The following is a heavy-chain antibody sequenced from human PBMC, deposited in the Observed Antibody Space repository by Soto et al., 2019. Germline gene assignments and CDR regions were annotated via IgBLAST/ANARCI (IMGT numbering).Heavy chain of an antibody. CDR1: GGSFSGYY. V-gene: IGHV4-34*01. Sequence: QVQLQQWGAGLLKPSETLSLTCAVYGGSFSGYYWSWIRQPPGKGLEWIGEINHSGSTNYNPSLKSRVTISVDKSKNQFSLKLSSVTAADTAVYYCARGSASKWYSSSWYSGNWFDPWGQGTLVTVSS. D-gene: IGHD6-13*01. CDR2: INHSGST. J-gene: IGHJ5*02. CDR3: ARGSASKWYSSSWYSGNWFDP.